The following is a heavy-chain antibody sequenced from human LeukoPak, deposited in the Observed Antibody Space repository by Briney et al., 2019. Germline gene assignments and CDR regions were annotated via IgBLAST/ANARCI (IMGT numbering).Heavy chain of an antibody. D-gene: IGHD6-6*01. Sequence: GGSLRLSCAASGFTFSSYAMNWVRLAPGKGLEWVSTVSGSGVITYSADSVKGRFTISRDNSKNTLFLQMNSLRAEDTAIYYCAKTPFSTSLGWFDPWGQGTLVTVSS. V-gene: IGHV3-23*01. CDR2: VSGSGVIT. CDR1: GFTFSSYA. J-gene: IGHJ5*02. CDR3: AKTPFSTSLGWFDP.